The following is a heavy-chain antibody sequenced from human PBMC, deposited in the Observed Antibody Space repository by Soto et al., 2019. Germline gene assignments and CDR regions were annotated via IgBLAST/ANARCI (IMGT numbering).Heavy chain of an antibody. J-gene: IGHJ4*02. CDR2: IWYDGTQK. V-gene: IGHV3-33*06. CDR1: GFTFNTYS. CDR3: AKEIAGAGRGVFDY. D-gene: IGHD6-19*01. Sequence: QVQLEESGGGVVQPGRSLRLSCEASGFTFNTYSMHWVRQPPGKGLEWLAAIWYDGTQKYYADSVKGRFIISRDNSKNTLYLQMNSLRAEDTAVYFCAKEIAGAGRGVFDYWGQGTLVTVSS.